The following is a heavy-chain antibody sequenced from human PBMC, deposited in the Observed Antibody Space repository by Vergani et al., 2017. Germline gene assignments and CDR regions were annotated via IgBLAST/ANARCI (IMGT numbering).Heavy chain of an antibody. J-gene: IGHJ4*02. V-gene: IGHV1-24*01. CDR3: ATRGSGVY. D-gene: IGHD3-10*01. CDR1: GYTLTELS. CDR2: FDPEDGET. Sequence: QVQLVQSGAEVKKPGASVKVSCKVSGYTLTELSMHWVRQAPGKGLEWMGGFDPEDGETIYAQKVQGRVTMTEDTSTDPAYMELSSLRSEDTAVYYCATRGSGVYWGQGTLVTVSS.